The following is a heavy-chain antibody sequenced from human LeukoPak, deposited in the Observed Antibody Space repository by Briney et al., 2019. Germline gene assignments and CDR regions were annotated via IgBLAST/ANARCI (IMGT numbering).Heavy chain of an antibody. Sequence: SVKVSCKASGGTFSSYAISWVRQAPGQVLEWMGRIIPILGIANYAQKFQGRVTITADKSTSTAYMELSSLRSEDTAVYYCARELGDFWSGYYGDYWGQGTLVTVSS. V-gene: IGHV1-69*04. J-gene: IGHJ4*02. CDR1: GGTFSSYA. CDR2: IIPILGIA. D-gene: IGHD3-3*01. CDR3: ARELGDFWSGYYGDY.